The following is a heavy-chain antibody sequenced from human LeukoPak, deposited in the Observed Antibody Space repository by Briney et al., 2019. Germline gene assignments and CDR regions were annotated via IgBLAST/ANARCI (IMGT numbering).Heavy chain of an antibody. J-gene: IGHJ4*02. CDR2: INYSEST. D-gene: IGHD3-22*01. CDR3: ARGRDSNTYYYDSSGYYATNYFDY. CDR1: AGSISSGYYY. Sequence: PSETLSLTCSVSAGSISSGYYYWAWIRQPPGKGLEWIGEINYSESTNYNPSLKSRVTISVDTSKNHFSLKLSSVTAADTAVYYCARGRDSNTYYYDSSGYYATNYFDYWGQGTLVTVSS. V-gene: IGHV4-39*07.